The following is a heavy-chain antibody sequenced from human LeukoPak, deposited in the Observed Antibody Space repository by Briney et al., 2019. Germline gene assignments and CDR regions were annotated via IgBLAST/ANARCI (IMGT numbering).Heavy chain of an antibody. D-gene: IGHD5-18*01. Sequence: PGGSLRLSCAASGFTFSSYSMNWVRQAPGKGLEWVSSISSSSSYIYYADSVKGRFTISRDNAKNSLYLQMNSLRAEDTAVYYCASYTAMAQYFDYWGQGTLVTVSS. J-gene: IGHJ4*02. CDR1: GFTFSSYS. CDR3: ASYTAMAQYFDY. CDR2: ISSSSSYI. V-gene: IGHV3-21*01.